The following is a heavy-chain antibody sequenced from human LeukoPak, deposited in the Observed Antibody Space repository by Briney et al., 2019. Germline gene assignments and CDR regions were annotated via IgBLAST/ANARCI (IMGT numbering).Heavy chain of an antibody. J-gene: IGHJ4*02. CDR3: ARGFGVVTPDRLYYFDY. D-gene: IGHD3-3*01. CDR2: IIPVFGTA. Sequence: SVKVSCKASGGTFSSYAISWVRQAPGQGLEWMGGIIPVFGTANYAQKFQGRVTITADESTSTAYMELSSLRSEDTAVYYCARGFGVVTPDRLYYFDYRGQGTLVTVSS. V-gene: IGHV1-69*13. CDR1: GGTFSSYA.